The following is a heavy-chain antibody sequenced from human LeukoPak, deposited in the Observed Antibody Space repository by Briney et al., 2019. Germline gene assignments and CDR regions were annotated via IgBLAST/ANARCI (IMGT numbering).Heavy chain of an antibody. V-gene: IGHV3-23*01. D-gene: IGHD6-6*01. CDR1: GFTFSSYA. J-gene: IGHJ6*02. CDR2: ISGSGGTT. CDR3: AKAYSSSSYSGHYGMGV. Sequence: TGGSLRLSCAASGFTFSSYAMNWVRQAPGKGLEWVSAISGSGGTTYYADSVKGRFTISRDNSKNTLYLQMNSLRAEDTAIYYCAKAYSSSSYSGHYGMGVWGQGTTVTVSS.